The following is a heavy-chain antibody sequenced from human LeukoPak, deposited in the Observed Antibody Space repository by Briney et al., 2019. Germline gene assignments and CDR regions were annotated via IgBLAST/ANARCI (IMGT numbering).Heavy chain of an antibody. Sequence: PGGSLRLSCAASGFTFSSYSMHWIRQAPGKGLEWVAFIWYDGSNKYYADSVKGRFTISRDNSKNTLYLQMNSLRTEDTAVYYCARWNYYDNSGSHYFDYWRQGTLVTVSS. V-gene: IGHV3-30*02. J-gene: IGHJ4*02. CDR3: ARWNYYDNSGSHYFDY. CDR2: IWYDGSNK. D-gene: IGHD3-22*01. CDR1: GFTFSSYS.